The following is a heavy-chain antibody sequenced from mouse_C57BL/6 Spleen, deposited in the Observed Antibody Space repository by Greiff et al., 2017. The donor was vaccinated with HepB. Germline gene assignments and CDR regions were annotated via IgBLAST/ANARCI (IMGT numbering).Heavy chain of an antibody. V-gene: IGHV14-4*01. Sequence: EVQLKESGAELVRPGASVKLSCTASGFNIKDDYMHWVKQRPEQGLEWIGWIDPENGDTEYASKFQGKATITADTSSNTAYLQLSSLTSEDTAVYYCTTPLGLDYWGQGTTLTVSS. CDR3: TTPLGLDY. CDR1: GFNIKDDY. D-gene: IGHD4-1*01. J-gene: IGHJ2*01. CDR2: IDPENGDT.